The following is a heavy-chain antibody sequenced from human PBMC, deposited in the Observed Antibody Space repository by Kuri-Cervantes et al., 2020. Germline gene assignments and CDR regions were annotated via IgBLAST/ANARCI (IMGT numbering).Heavy chain of an antibody. V-gene: IGHV1-24*01. D-gene: IGHD4-23*01. CDR3: ARGMHDYGGLNFDY. Sequence: ASVKVSCKASGYTFTGYYMHWVRQAPGKGLEWMGGFDPEDGETIYAQKFQGRVTMTTDTSTSTAYMELRSLRSDDTAVYYCARGMHDYGGLNFDYWGQGTLVTVSS. J-gene: IGHJ4*02. CDR1: GYTFTGYY. CDR2: FDPEDGET.